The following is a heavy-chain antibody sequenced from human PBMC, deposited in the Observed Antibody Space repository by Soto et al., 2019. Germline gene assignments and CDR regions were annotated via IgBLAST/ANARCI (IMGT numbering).Heavy chain of an antibody. D-gene: IGHD6-19*01. Sequence: EVQLVESGGGLVQPGGSPKLSCAASGFTFSGSAMHWVRQASGKGLEWVGRIRSKANSYATAYAASVKGRFTISRDDSKNTAYLQMNSLKTEDTAVYYCTRQGYSSGWYHFDYWGQGTLVTVSS. CDR1: GFTFSGSA. CDR2: IRSKANSYAT. CDR3: TRQGYSSGWYHFDY. J-gene: IGHJ4*02. V-gene: IGHV3-73*02.